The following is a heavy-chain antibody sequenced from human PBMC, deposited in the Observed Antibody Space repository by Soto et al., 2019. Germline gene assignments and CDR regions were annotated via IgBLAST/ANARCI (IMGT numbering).Heavy chain of an antibody. Sequence: EVQLLESGGGLVQPGGSLRLSCAASGFTFSSYVMSWVRQAPGKGLEWVSTIVGSNTHYADSVKGRFTISRDNSKSTLYLQMDSLRAEDTALYYCAKDRGGRSSWPNFDCWGQGTLVTVSS. V-gene: IGHV3-23*01. CDR3: AKDRGGRSSWPNFDC. CDR2: IVGSNT. D-gene: IGHD6-13*01. J-gene: IGHJ4*02. CDR1: GFTFSSYV.